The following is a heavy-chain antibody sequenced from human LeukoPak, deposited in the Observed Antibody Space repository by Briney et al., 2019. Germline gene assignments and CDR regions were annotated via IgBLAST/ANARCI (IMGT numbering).Heavy chain of an antibody. CDR2: IKQDGTEK. J-gene: IGHJ4*02. Sequence: GGSLRLSCAASGFTFSNYWMTWVRQAPGEGMGWVANIKQDGTEKYYVDSVKGRFTISRDNAENSLFLQMNSLRAEDTAVYYCTRDTGCPGGTCYSFYDYWGQGTLVTVSS. CDR3: TRDTGCPGGTCYSFYDY. CDR1: GFTFSNYW. D-gene: IGHD2-15*01. V-gene: IGHV3-7*01.